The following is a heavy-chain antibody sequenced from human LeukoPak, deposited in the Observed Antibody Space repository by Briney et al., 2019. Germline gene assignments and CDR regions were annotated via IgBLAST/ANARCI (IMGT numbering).Heavy chain of an antibody. V-gene: IGHV1-2*02. Sequence: ASVKVSCKAPGYIFTGYYMHWVRQAPGQGLEWMGWINPNSGGTNYAQKFQGRVTMTRDTSISTAYMELSRLRSDDTAVYYCAGDRQQLVLGWFDPWGQGTLVTVSS. CDR1: GYIFTGYY. CDR2: INPNSGGT. D-gene: IGHD6-13*01. CDR3: AGDRQQLVLGWFDP. J-gene: IGHJ5*02.